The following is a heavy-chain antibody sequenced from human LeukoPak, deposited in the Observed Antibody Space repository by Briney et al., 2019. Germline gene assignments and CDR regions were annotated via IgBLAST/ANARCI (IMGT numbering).Heavy chain of an antibody. J-gene: IGHJ4*02. CDR3: ARDLGYCTNGVCHTWFDY. Sequence: GGSLRLSCEGSAFILSGHWMNWVRQTPGKGLEWVASIKEDGSERQYVDSVKGRFSISRDNTKGSLFLQLNSLRAEDTAVYYCARDLGYCTNGVCHTWFDYWGQGTLVAVSS. V-gene: IGHV3-7*03. CDR1: AFILSGHW. CDR2: IKEDGSER. D-gene: IGHD2-8*01.